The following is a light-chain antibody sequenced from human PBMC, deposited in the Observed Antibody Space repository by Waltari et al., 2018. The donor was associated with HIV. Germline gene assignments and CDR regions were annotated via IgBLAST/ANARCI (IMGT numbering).Light chain of an antibody. J-gene: IGKJ2*01. Sequence: ENVLTQSPATLSLSPGERATLSCSDNQRISSAYLAWYQQKPGQVPRLLIYGTSNRATGIPDRFSGSGSGTDFKLTISRLEPEDFAVYYCQQYGGTPYTFGRGTKLDIK. V-gene: IGKV3-20*01. CDR3: QQYGGTPYT. CDR2: GTS. CDR1: QRISSAY.